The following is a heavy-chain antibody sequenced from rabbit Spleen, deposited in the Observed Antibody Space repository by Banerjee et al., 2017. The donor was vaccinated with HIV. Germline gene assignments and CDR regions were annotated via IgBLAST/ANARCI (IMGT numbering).Heavy chain of an antibody. D-gene: IGHD2-1*01. CDR2: IYTGSGGGT. CDR3: GRAGEGGYGYLDL. CDR1: GFDFSNYG. Sequence: QEQLVESGGGLVQPGGSLKLSCKASGFDFSNYGVSWVRQAPGKGLEWIGTIYTGSGGGTKYASWAKGRFTISKTSSTTVTLEMTSLTVADTATFFCGRAGEGGYGYLDLWGQGTLVTVS. J-gene: IGHJ4*01. V-gene: IGHV1S45*01.